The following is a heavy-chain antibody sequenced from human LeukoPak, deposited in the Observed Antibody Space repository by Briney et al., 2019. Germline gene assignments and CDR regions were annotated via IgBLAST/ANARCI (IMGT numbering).Heavy chain of an antibody. D-gene: IGHD6-13*01. Sequence: KPSETLSLTCTVSGGSISSYYWNWIRQPPGEGLEWIGYFHYSGSTNYNPSLKSRVTISVDTSKNQFSLKLSSVTAADTAVYYCARVGSSWYYFDYWGQGTLVTVSS. V-gene: IGHV4-59*01. J-gene: IGHJ4*02. CDR2: FHYSGST. CDR1: GGSISSYY. CDR3: ARVGSSWYYFDY.